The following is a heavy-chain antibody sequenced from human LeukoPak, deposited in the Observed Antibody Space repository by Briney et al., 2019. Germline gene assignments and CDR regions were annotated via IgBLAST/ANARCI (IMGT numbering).Heavy chain of an antibody. CDR3: ARVLEVGATPLGY. J-gene: IGHJ4*02. CDR1: GFTFSSYS. CDR2: ISSSSSYI. Sequence: KPGGSLRLSCAASGFTFSSYSMNWVRQAPGKGLEWVSSISSSSSYIYYADSVKGRFTISRDNSKNTLYLQMNSLRAEDTAVYYCARVLEVGATPLGYWGQGTLVTVSS. V-gene: IGHV3-21*01. D-gene: IGHD1-26*01.